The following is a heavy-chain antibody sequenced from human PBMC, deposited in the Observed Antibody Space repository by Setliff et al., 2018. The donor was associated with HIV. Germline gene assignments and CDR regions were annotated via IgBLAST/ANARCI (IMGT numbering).Heavy chain of an antibody. D-gene: IGHD3-9*01. J-gene: IGHJ4*02. CDR1: GFTFSSYE. CDR3: AKNDILTGYYKGVDY. Sequence: GGSLRLSCAASGFTFSSYEMDWFRQAPGKGLEWVSYITGSSDTIYYADSVKGRFTISRDNAKNSLYLQMNSLRAEDTAVYYCAKNDILTGYYKGVDYWGQGTLVTVSS. CDR2: ITGSSDTI. V-gene: IGHV3-48*03.